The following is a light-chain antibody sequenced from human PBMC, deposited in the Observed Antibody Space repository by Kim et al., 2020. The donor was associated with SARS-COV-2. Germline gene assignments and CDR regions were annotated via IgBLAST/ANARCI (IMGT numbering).Light chain of an antibody. CDR1: QSLLYRNGYNY. V-gene: IGKV2-28*01. CDR2: LGS. J-gene: IGKJ2*01. Sequence: DIVMTQSPLSLPVTPGEPASISCRSSQSLLYRNGYNYLVWYLQKPGHSPQLLIHLGSNRAPGVPDRFSGSGSGTDFTLKISTVEAEDTGVYYCMQVLQTPYTFGQGTKLEI. CDR3: MQVLQTPYT.